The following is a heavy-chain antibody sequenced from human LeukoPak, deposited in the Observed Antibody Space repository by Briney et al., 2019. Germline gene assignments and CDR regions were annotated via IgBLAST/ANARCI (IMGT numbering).Heavy chain of an antibody. CDR1: GGSISSSSYY. D-gene: IGHD3-22*01. CDR3: ARGGRLYDSSGYYYDGAFDI. V-gene: IGHV4-39*07. CDR2: IYYSGST. J-gene: IGHJ3*02. Sequence: SETLSLTCTVSGGSISSSSYYWGWIRQPPGKGLEWIGSIYYSGSTYYNPSLKSRVTISVDTSKNQFSLKLSSVTAADTAVYYCARGGRLYDSSGYYYDGAFDIWGQGTMVTVSS.